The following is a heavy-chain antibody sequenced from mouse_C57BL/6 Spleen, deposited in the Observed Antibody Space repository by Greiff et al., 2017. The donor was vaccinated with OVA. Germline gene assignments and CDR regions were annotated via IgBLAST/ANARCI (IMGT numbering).Heavy chain of an antibody. V-gene: IGHV1-64*01. CDR2: IHPNSGST. D-gene: IGHD2-5*01. CDR3: ARDYSKDYAMDY. Sequence: QVQLQQPGAELVKPGASVKLSCKASGYTFTSYWMHWVKQRPGQGLEWIGMIHPNSGSTNYNEKFKSKATLTVDKSSSTAYMQLSSLTSEDSAVYYCARDYSKDYAMDYWGQGTSVTVSS. CDR1: GYTFTSYW. J-gene: IGHJ4*01.